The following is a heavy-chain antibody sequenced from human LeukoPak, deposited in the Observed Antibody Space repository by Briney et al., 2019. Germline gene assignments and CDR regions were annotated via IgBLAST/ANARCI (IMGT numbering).Heavy chain of an antibody. J-gene: IGHJ3*02. Sequence: PGGSLRLSCAASGFTFSSYWMSWVRQAPGKGLEWVANIKQDESEKYYVDSVKGRFTFSRDNAKNSLYLQMNSLRVEDTAVYYCARVKVAVTGYAFDIWGQGTKVTVSS. CDR2: IKQDESEK. CDR1: GFTFSSYW. D-gene: IGHD6-19*01. CDR3: ARVKVAVTGYAFDI. V-gene: IGHV3-7*01.